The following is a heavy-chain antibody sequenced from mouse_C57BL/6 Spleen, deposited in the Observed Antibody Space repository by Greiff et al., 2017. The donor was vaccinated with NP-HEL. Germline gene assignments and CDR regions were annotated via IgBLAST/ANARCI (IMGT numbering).Heavy chain of an antibody. Sequence: VQLKESGPGLVKPSQSLSLTCSVTGYSITSGYYWNWIRQFPGNKLEWMGYISYDGSNNYNPSLKNRISITRDTSKNQFFLKLNSVTTEETATYYCARGNYDYDGRYFDVWGTGTTVTVSS. J-gene: IGHJ1*03. CDR2: ISYDGSN. V-gene: IGHV3-6*01. CDR3: ARGNYDYDGRYFDV. D-gene: IGHD2-4*01. CDR1: GYSITSGYY.